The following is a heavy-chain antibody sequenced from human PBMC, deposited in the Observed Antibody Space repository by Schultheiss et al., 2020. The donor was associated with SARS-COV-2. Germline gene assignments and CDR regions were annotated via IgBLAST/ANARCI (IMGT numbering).Heavy chain of an antibody. V-gene: IGHV4-39*01. J-gene: IGHJ4*02. CDR3: AGGIGCGDNFDY. CDR2: IYYSGST. CDR1: GGSISSSSYY. Sequence: SETLSLTCTVSGGSISSSSYYWGWIRQPPGKGLEWIGSIYYSGSTYYNPSLKSRVTISVDTSKNQFSLKLSSVTAADTAVYYCAGGIGCGDNFDYWGQGTLVTVSS. D-gene: IGHD4-17*01.